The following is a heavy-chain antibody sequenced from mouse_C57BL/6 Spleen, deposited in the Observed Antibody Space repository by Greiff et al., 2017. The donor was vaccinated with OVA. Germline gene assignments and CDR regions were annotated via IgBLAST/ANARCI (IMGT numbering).Heavy chain of an antibody. Sequence: QVQLKQSGPELVKPGASVKISCKASGYAFSSSWMNWVKQRPGQGLEWIGRIYPGDGDTNYNGKFKGKATLTADKSSSTAYMQLSSLTSEDSAVYFCAEYYYGSYYFDYWGQGTTLTVSS. CDR3: AEYYYGSYYFDY. CDR2: IYPGDGDT. D-gene: IGHD1-1*01. V-gene: IGHV1-82*01. CDR1: GYAFSSSW. J-gene: IGHJ2*01.